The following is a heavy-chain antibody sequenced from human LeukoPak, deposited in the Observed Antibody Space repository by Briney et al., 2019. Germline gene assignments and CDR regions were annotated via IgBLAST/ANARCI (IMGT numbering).Heavy chain of an antibody. CDR3: ASYSSSSYLPYYYYGMDV. CDR1: GYTFTGYY. V-gene: IGHV1-2*02. D-gene: IGHD6-6*01. CDR2: INPNSGGT. J-gene: IGHJ6*02. Sequence: GASVKVSCKASGYTFTGYYMHWVRQAPGQGLEWMGWINPNSGGTNYAQKFQGRVTMTRDTSISTAYMELSRLRSDDTAVYYCASYSSSSYLPYYYYGMDVWGQGTTVTVSS.